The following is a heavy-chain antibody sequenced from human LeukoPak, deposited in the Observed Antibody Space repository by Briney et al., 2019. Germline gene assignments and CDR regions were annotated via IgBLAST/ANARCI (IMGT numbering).Heavy chain of an antibody. CDR3: ARDRDSNYRFDS. CDR1: GLTFSDYY. D-gene: IGHD4-11*01. V-gene: IGHV3-11*01. CDR2: ISSSGGTI. Sequence: PGGSLRLSCAAPGLTFSDYYMSWIRQTPGKGLEWVSCISSSGGTIYYADSVKGRFTISRDNAKNSLYLQMNSLRAEDTAVYYCARDRDSNYRFDSWGQGTLVTVSS. J-gene: IGHJ4*02.